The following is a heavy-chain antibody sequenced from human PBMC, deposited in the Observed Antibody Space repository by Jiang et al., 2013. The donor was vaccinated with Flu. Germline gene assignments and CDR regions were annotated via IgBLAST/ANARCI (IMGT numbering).Heavy chain of an antibody. CDR1: GGSISSYY. V-gene: IGHV4-4*07. CDR3: ARDWGQQLALGQFDY. CDR2: IYASGST. D-gene: IGHD6-13*01. Sequence: PSETLSLTCTVSGGSISSYYWSWIRQPAGKGLEWIGRIYASGSTNYNPSLKSRVTMSVDTSKNQFSLKLSSVTAADAAVYYCARDWGQQLALGQFDYWGQGTLVTVSS. J-gene: IGHJ4*02.